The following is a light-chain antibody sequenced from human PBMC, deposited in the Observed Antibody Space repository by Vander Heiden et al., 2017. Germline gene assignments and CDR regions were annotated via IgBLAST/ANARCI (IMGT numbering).Light chain of an antibody. V-gene: IGLV1-40*01. Sequence: QSGLPHPVSGSRSTGQRVTISCTGSSPNIGAGYDVHWYQQLPGTAPKLLIYGNSNRPSGVPDRFSGSKSGTSASLAITGLQAEDEADYYCQTYDSSLSGWVFGGGTKLTVL. J-gene: IGLJ3*02. CDR2: GNS. CDR3: QTYDSSLSGWV. CDR1: SPNIGAGYD.